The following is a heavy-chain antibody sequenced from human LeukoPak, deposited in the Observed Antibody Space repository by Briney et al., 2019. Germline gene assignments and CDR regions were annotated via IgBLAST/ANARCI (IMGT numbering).Heavy chain of an antibody. V-gene: IGHV1-2*02. Sequence: GASVKVSCKASGYTFTGYYMHWVRQAPGQGLEWMGWINPNSGGTNYAQKFQGRVTMTRDTSTDTAYMELSSLRSEDTAVYYCATRIVRWEQDDRAFDIWGQGTMVTVSS. CDR3: ATRIVRWEQDDRAFDI. J-gene: IGHJ3*02. CDR1: GYTFTGYY. D-gene: IGHD1-26*01. CDR2: INPNSGGT.